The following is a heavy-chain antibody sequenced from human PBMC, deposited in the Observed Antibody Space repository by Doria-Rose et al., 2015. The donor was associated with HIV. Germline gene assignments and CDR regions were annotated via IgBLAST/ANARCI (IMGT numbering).Heavy chain of an antibody. CDR2: VYYGGST. Sequence: SITNHYWSWLRQPPGKGLEWIGFVYYGGSTNYNPSLKSRVTVSLDTSKSQIFLKLSSVTTADTAVYYCARDPGGSYLDYWGQGTLIAVSS. CDR3: ARDPGGSYLDY. D-gene: IGHD3-16*02. CDR1: SITNHY. J-gene: IGHJ4*02. V-gene: IGHV4-59*11.